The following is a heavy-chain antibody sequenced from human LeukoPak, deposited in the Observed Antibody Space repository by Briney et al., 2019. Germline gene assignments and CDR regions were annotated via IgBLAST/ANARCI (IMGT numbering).Heavy chain of an antibody. CDR1: GSSISSYY. CDR3: ARRQVGGYLFDY. V-gene: IGHV4-59*01. J-gene: IGHJ4*02. CDR2: IYYSGST. D-gene: IGHD3-10*01. Sequence: SETLSLTCTVSGSSISSYYWSWIRQPPGKGLEWIGYIYYSGSTNYNPSLKSRVTISVDTSKNQFSLKLSSVTAADTAVYYCARRQVGGYLFDYWGQGTLVTVSS.